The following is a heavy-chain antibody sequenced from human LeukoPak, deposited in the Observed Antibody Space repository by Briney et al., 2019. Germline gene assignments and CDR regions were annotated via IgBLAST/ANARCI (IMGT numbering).Heavy chain of an antibody. Sequence: GASVKVSCKASGYTFTSYYMHWVRQAPGQGLEWMGIINPSGGTTSYAQKFQGRVTMTRDTSTSTVYMELSSLRSEDTAVYYCARDGGFTYYYDSSGYEYFQHWGQGTLVTVSS. D-gene: IGHD3-22*01. CDR1: GYTFTSYY. CDR2: INPSGGTT. V-gene: IGHV1-46*01. J-gene: IGHJ1*01. CDR3: ARDGGFTYYYDSSGYEYFQH.